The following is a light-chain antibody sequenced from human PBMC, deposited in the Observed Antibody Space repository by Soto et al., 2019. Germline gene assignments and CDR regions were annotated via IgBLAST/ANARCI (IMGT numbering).Light chain of an antibody. CDR3: CSYVGSYTYV. CDR1: SSDVGGHNF. V-gene: IGLV2-11*01. J-gene: IGLJ1*01. CDR2: DVT. Sequence: QSVLTQPRSVSGSPGQSVIISCTGTSSDVGGHNFVSWYQQHPGKAPQLMIYDVTKRPSGVPDRFSGSKSGNTASLTISGLQAEDEADYYCCSYVGSYTYVFGTGTKLTVL.